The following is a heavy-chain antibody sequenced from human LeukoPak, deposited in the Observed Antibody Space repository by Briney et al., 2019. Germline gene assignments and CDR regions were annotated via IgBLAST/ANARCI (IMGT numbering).Heavy chain of an antibody. V-gene: IGHV4-39*01. CDR1: GGSISSSSYY. Sequence: SETLSLTCTVSGGSISSSSYYWGWIRQPPGKGLEWIGSIYYSGSTYYNPSLKSRVTISVDTSKNQFSLKLSSVTAADTAVYYCARGDMITFGGVIVDSFDYWGQGTLVTVSS. CDR3: ARGDMITFGGVIVDSFDY. CDR2: IYYSGST. J-gene: IGHJ4*02. D-gene: IGHD3-16*02.